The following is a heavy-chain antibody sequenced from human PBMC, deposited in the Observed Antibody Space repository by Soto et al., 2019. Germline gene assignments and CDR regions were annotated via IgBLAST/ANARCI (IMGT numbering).Heavy chain of an antibody. CDR1: GGSISSGDYY. J-gene: IGHJ4*02. D-gene: IGHD2-15*01. Sequence: SETLSLTCTVSGGSISSGDYYWSWIRQPPGKGLEWIGYICYSGSTYYNPSLKSRVTISVDTSKNQFSLKLSSVTAADTAVYYCARLRIYCTGGSCYYYFDFWGQGTLVTVSS. CDR3: ARLRIYCTGGSCYYYFDF. CDR2: ICYSGST. V-gene: IGHV4-30-4*01.